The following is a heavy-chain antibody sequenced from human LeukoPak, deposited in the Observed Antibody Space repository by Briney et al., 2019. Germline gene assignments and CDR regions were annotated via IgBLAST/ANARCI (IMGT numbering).Heavy chain of an antibody. D-gene: IGHD4-17*01. Sequence: SETLSPTCALYGRSVSGYYCRWLRQPARRGLEWVGEINLMVSTNYNPSLKSRVTISIDTSKNQFSLKLSSVTAADTAVYYCARSGSNSDNYCDDSDIWGQGTMVTVSS. CDR3: ARSGSNSDNYCDDSDI. CDR2: INLMVST. V-gene: IGHV4-34*01. CDR1: GRSVSGYY. J-gene: IGHJ6*02.